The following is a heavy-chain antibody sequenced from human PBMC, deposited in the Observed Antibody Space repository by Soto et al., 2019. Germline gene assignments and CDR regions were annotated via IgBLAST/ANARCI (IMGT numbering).Heavy chain of an antibody. Sequence: SVKVSCKASGGTFSSYAISWVRQAPGQGLEWMGGIIPIFGTANYAQKFQGRVTITADESTSTAYMELSSLRSEDTAVYYCARASNPYYYDSSGYYLTGRYYYYYYGMDVWGQGITVTVSS. D-gene: IGHD3-22*01. J-gene: IGHJ6*02. CDR2: IIPIFGTA. CDR3: ARASNPYYYDSSGYYLTGRYYYYYYGMDV. CDR1: GGTFSSYA. V-gene: IGHV1-69*13.